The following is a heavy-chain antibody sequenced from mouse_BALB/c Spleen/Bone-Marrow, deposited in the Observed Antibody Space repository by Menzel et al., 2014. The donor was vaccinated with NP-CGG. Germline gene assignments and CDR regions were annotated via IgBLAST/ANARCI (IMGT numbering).Heavy chain of an antibody. J-gene: IGHJ2*01. CDR1: GYSITSDYV. Sequence: EVQLVESGPGLVKPSQSLSLTCTVTGYSITSDYVWNWIRQFPGNKLEWMGYICYSGSTSYNPSLKSRISITRDTSKSQFFLQLNSVTTEDTATYYCARFPHYGSRSFDYWGQGTTLTVSS. CDR3: ARFPHYGSRSFDY. D-gene: IGHD1-1*01. CDR2: ICYSGST. V-gene: IGHV3-2*02.